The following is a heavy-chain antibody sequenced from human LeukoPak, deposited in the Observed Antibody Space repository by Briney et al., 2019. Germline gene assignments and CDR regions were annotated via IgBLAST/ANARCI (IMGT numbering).Heavy chain of an antibody. D-gene: IGHD3-10*02. CDR2: INYDGTYT. Sequence: GGSLRLSCAASGFTFSSYWMHWVRQAPGKGLVWVSRINYDGTYTTYADSVKGRFTISRDNAKNSLYLQMNSLRAEDTAVYYCAELGITMIGGVWGKGTTVAISS. CDR1: GFTFSSYW. J-gene: IGHJ6*04. V-gene: IGHV3-74*01. CDR3: AELGITMIGGV.